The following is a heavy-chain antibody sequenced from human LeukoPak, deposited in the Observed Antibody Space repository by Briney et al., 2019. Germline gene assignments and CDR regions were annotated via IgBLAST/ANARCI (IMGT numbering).Heavy chain of an antibody. CDR2: ISGSGGST. J-gene: IGHJ4*02. CDR1: GFXXXGYA. Sequence: LXLSXXXSGFXXXGYAMSWVRQAPGKGLEWVSSISGSGGSTYYAVSVKGRFTISRDNSKNSLYLQMNSLRAEDTAVYYCASGGRGWLQSDYWGQGTLVTVSS. V-gene: IGHV3-23*01. CDR3: ASGGRGWLQSDY. D-gene: IGHD5-24*01.